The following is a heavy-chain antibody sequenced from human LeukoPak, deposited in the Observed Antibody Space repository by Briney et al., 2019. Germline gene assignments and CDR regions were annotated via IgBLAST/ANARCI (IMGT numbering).Heavy chain of an antibody. Sequence: GGSLRLSCAASGFTFSSYGMHWVRQAPGKGLEWVAVIWYDGSNKYYADSVKGRFTISRDNSKNTLYLQMNSLRAEDTAVYYCARDLEGSGYCSSTSCYDGIGYWGQGTLVTVSS. D-gene: IGHD2-2*01. CDR1: GFTFSSYG. V-gene: IGHV3-33*01. CDR3: ARDLEGSGYCSSTSCYDGIGY. J-gene: IGHJ4*02. CDR2: IWYDGSNK.